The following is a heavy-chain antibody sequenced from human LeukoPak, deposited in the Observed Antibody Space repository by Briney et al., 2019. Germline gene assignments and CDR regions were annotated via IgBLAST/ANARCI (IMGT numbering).Heavy chain of an antibody. CDR3: AKKVRVVPYYLDY. CDR2: IVGSGRRT. J-gene: IGHJ4*02. CDR1: GFTFSHYA. Sequence: GGSLRLSCAPSGFTFSHYAMSWVRQAPGKGLEWVSSIVGSGRRTYYADSVKGRFTISRDNSKNTLYLQMRRLRAEETVMDYCAKKVRVVPYYLDYWGQGTLVTVSS. D-gene: IGHD2-15*01. V-gene: IGHV3-23*01.